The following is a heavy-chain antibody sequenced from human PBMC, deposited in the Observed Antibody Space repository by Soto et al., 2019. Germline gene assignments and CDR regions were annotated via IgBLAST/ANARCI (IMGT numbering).Heavy chain of an antibody. CDR3: AAATTWNFHFPY. Sequence: QAQLVESGGVVVQPGTSLRLSCAASGFTISTHGMHWVRQAPGKGLEWLANIWYDGSNKFYAESVKGRFSISKDNSKNTLYLQMSSLRAEDTAVYYCAAATTWNFHFPYWGQGTQVTVSS. D-gene: IGHD1-7*01. J-gene: IGHJ4*02. CDR2: IWYDGSNK. V-gene: IGHV3-33*03. CDR1: GFTISTHG.